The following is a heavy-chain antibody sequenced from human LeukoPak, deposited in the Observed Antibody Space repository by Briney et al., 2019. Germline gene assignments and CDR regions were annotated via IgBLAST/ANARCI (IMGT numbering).Heavy chain of an antibody. J-gene: IGHJ6*03. D-gene: IGHD3-9*01. Sequence: GGSLRLSCAASGFTFSSYSMNWVRQAPGKGLECVSTISGTGGSTYYADSVKGRFTISRDNSKNTLYLQMNSLRAEDTAVYYCARGLTGYYLGPPYYMDVWGKGTTVTVSS. V-gene: IGHV3-23*01. CDR3: ARGLTGYYLGPPYYMDV. CDR2: ISGTGGST. CDR1: GFTFSSYS.